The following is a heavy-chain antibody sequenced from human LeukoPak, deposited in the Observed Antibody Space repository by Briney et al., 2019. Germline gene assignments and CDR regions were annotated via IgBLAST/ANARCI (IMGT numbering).Heavy chain of an antibody. J-gene: IGHJ4*02. D-gene: IGHD6-19*01. CDR1: GFTFDDYA. CDR2: ISWNSGSI. Sequence: GRSLRLSCAASGFTFDDYAMHWVRQAPGKGLEWVSGISWNSGSIGYADSVKGRFTISRDNAKNSLYLQMNSLRAEDMALYYCAKDMVAYRGSGRYGAYFDYWGQGTLVTVSS. V-gene: IGHV3-9*03. CDR3: AKDMVAYRGSGRYGAYFDY.